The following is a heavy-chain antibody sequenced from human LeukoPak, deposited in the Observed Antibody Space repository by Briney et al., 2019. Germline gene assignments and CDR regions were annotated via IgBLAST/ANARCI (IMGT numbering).Heavy chain of an antibody. Sequence: WASVKVSCKASGYTFTSYAMNWVRQAPGQGLEWMGWINTKTGNPTYAQGFTGRFVFSLDTSVSTAYLQISSLKAEDTAVYYCARDFDSSGSYNWFDPWGREPWSPSPQ. CDR2: INTKTGNP. D-gene: IGHD3-22*01. V-gene: IGHV7-4-1*02. J-gene: IGHJ5*02. CDR3: ARDFDSSGSYNWFDP. CDR1: GYTFTSYA.